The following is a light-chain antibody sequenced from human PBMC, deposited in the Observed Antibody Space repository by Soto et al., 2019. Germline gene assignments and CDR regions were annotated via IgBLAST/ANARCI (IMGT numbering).Light chain of an antibody. J-gene: IGKJ3*01. CDR3: RQYGISPFT. CDR1: QSVSSSY. CDR2: GAS. V-gene: IGKV3-20*01. Sequence: EIVLTQSPGTLSLSPGERATLSCRASQSVSSSYLAWYQQKPGQAPRLLIYGASSRATGIPDRFSGSGSGTDFTLTISRLEPEDFTVYYCRQYGISPFTFGPGTKVDV.